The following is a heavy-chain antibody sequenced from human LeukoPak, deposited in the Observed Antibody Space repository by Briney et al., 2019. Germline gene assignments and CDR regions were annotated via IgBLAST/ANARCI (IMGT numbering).Heavy chain of an antibody. CDR1: GGSISSSSYY. V-gene: IGHV4-39*02. D-gene: IGHD3-10*01. CDR2: IFYSGST. J-gene: IGHJ5*02. CDR3: ARDSKEEYGSGSYNNWFDP. Sequence: PSETLSLTCTVSGGSISSSSYYWGWIRQPPGKGLEWIGSIFYSGSTFYNPSLKSRVIISVDTSKNQFSLKLSSVTAADTAVYYCARDSKEEYGSGSYNNWFDPWGQGTLVTVSS.